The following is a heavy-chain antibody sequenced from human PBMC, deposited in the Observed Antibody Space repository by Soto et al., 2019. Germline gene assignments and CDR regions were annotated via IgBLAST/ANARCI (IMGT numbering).Heavy chain of an antibody. J-gene: IGHJ3*02. V-gene: IGHV1-18*01. D-gene: IGHD6-19*01. CDR1: GYTFTSYG. Sequence: ASVKVSCKASGYTFTSYGISWVRQAPGQGLEWMGWISAYNGDTNYAQKLQGRVTMTTDTSTNTAYMELRRLRSDDTAVYYCARVRQWLGTSAFDIWGQGTMVTVSS. CDR2: ISAYNGDT. CDR3: ARVRQWLGTSAFDI.